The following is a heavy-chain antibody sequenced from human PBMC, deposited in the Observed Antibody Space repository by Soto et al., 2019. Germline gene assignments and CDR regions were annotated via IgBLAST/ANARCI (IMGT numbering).Heavy chain of an antibody. CDR2: INEDGSKI. V-gene: IGHV3-7*01. D-gene: IGHD6-13*01. CDR3: ARAIAAAGAF. J-gene: IGHJ4*02. CDR1: GFTFSNYW. Sequence: EVQLVESGGGLVQPGGSLRLSCAASGFTFSNYWMHWFRQATGKGLEWVANINEDGSKIYYVDSVKGRFTISRDNAKNSLYLQMSSLRGEDTAVYYCARAIAAAGAFWGQGILVTVS.